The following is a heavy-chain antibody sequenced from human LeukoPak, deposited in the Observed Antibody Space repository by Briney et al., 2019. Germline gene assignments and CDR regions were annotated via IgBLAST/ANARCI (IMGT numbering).Heavy chain of an antibody. CDR3: TTDRDTVATSFDN. Sequence: GGSLRLSCTASGFTFGDYAMSWGRQAPGKGLEWVGRIKSKSDGGTTDYAAPVKGRSTISRDDSKNTLYLQMNSLKTEDTALYYCTTDRDTVATSFDNWGQGSPVTVSS. CDR1: GFTFGDYA. CDR2: IKSKSDGGTT. V-gene: IGHV3-15*01. D-gene: IGHD5-12*01. J-gene: IGHJ4*02.